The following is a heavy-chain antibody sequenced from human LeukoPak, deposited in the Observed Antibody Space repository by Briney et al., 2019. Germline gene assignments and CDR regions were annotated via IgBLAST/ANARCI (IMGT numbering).Heavy chain of an antibody. CDR2: ISSSSTYI. D-gene: IGHD3-22*01. CDR1: GFTFSSYS. V-gene: IGHV3-21*01. CDR3: ARGALYDSSGYLGDY. Sequence: GGSLRLSCAASGFTFSSYSMNWVRQAPGKGLEWVSSISSSSTYIYYADSVKGRFTISRDNAKNSLFPQMNSLRAEDTAVYYCARGALYDSSGYLGDYWGQGTLVTVSS. J-gene: IGHJ4*02.